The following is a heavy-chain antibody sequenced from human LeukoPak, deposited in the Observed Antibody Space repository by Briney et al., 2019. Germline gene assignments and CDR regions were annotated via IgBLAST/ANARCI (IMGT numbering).Heavy chain of an antibody. V-gene: IGHV3-23*01. CDR2: ISGSGGST. J-gene: IGHJ6*03. D-gene: IGHD3-3*01. CDR1: GFTFSSYG. Sequence: PGGSLRLSCAASGFTFSSYGMSWVRQAPGKGLEWVSAISGSGGSTYYADSVKGRFTISRDNSKNTLYLQMNSLRAEDTAVYYCAKGSKGVVFTRDHYMDVWGKGTTVTISS. CDR3: AKGSKGVVFTRDHYMDV.